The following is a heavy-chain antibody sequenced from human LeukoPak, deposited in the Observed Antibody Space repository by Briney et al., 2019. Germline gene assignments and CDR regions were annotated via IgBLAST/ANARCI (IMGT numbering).Heavy chain of an antibody. CDR3: AKEEDYGDYTDY. CDR1: GFTFSSCG. V-gene: IGHV3-30*18. Sequence: GRSLRLSCAASGFTFSSCGMHWVRQAPGKGLEWVAVISYDGSNKYYADSVKGRFTISRDNSKNTLYLQMNSLRAEDTAVYYCAKEEDYGDYTDYWGQGTLVTVSS. CDR2: ISYDGSNK. D-gene: IGHD4-17*01. J-gene: IGHJ4*02.